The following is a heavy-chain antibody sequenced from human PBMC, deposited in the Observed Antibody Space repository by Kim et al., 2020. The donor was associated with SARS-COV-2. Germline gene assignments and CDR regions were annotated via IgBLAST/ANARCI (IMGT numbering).Heavy chain of an antibody. Sequence: GGSLRLSCAASGFVFSNYALSWVRQAPGEGLEWVSAITAGGDRTFFADSVKGRFIISRDNSQSTLYLQMNSLGVEDTAMYYCVPSTIVRGAPLWGQGTL. V-gene: IGHV3-23*01. D-gene: IGHD3-10*01. J-gene: IGHJ1*01. CDR3: VPSTIVRGAPL. CDR1: GFVFSNYA. CDR2: ITAGGDRT.